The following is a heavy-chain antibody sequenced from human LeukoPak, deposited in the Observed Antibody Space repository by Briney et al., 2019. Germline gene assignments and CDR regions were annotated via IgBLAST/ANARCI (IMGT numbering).Heavy chain of an antibody. D-gene: IGHD6-19*01. CDR1: GGSISSSSYY. J-gene: IGHJ4*02. CDR2: INHSGST. V-gene: IGHV4-39*07. CDR3: ARGGEWLGKIFDY. Sequence: KPSETLSLTCTVSGGSISSSSYYWSWIRQPPGKGLEWIGEINHSGSTNYNPSLKSRVTISVDTSKNQFSLKLSSVTAADTAVYYCARGGEWLGKIFDYWGQGTLVTVSS.